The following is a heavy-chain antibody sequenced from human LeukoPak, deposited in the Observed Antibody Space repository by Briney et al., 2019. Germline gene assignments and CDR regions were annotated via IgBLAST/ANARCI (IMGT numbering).Heavy chain of an antibody. CDR2: MSTSGGT. V-gene: IGHV4-4*07. Sequence: SETLSLTCTVSGDSISSNYWSWIRQPAGQGLEWIGRMSTSGGTNYNPSLTSRVTISVDKSKNHFSLNLNSVTAADTAVYYCARAPTGSHVDCWGQGTLVTVSS. CDR1: GDSISSNY. CDR3: ARAPTGSHVDC. D-gene: IGHD1-26*01. J-gene: IGHJ4*02.